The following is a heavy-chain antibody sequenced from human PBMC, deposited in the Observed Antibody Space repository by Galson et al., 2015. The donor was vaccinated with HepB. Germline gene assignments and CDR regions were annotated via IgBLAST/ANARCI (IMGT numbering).Heavy chain of an antibody. CDR3: AKYLVRGVSNWFDP. Sequence: SLRLSCAASGFTFSNYAMSWVRQAPGKGLEWVPAISDSGGSTYYAGSVKGRFTISRDNSKNTLYLQMNRLRAEDTAVYYCAKYLVRGVSNWFDPWGQGTLVTVSS. J-gene: IGHJ5*02. D-gene: IGHD3-10*01. CDR2: ISDSGGST. CDR1: GFTFSNYA. V-gene: IGHV3-23*01.